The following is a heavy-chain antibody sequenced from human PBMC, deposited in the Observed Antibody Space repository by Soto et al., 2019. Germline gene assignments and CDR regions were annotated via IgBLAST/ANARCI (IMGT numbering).Heavy chain of an antibody. V-gene: IGHV1-69*02. CDR1: GGTFSSYS. Sequence: QVQLVQSGAEVKKPGSSVKVSCKASGGTFSSYSISWVRQAPGQGLEWMGRIIPILGIANYAQKLQGRVTITADKSTSTAYIELSSLRSEDTAVYYCARGAAGIAVAGPSYYFDYWGQGTLVTVSS. D-gene: IGHD6-19*01. CDR2: IIPILGIA. J-gene: IGHJ4*02. CDR3: ARGAAGIAVAGPSYYFDY.